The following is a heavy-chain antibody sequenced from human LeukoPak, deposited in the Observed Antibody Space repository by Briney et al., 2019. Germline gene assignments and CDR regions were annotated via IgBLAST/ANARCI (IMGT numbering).Heavy chain of an antibody. CDR2: IYYSGST. D-gene: IGHD3-10*01. V-gene: IGHV4-59*01. Sequence: SETLSLTCTVSGGSTSSYHWNWIRQPPGKGLEWIGYIYYSGSTNYNPSPKSRVTISVDTSKNQFSLKLSSVTAADAAVYYCAREHYYGSGIDYWGQGTLVTASS. CDR1: GGSTSSYH. CDR3: AREHYYGSGIDY. J-gene: IGHJ4*02.